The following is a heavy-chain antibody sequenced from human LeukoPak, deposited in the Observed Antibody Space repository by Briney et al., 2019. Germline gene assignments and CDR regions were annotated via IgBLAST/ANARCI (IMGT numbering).Heavy chain of an antibody. CDR3: ARDSVIDVGVRRFDP. Sequence: ASVKVSCKASGYTFTSYAMNWVRQAPGQGLEWMGWINTNTGNPTYAQGFTGRFVFSLDTSVSTAYLQISSLKAEDTTVYYCARDSVIDVGVRRFDPWGQGTLVTVSS. CDR2: INTNTGNP. CDR1: GYTFTSYA. D-gene: IGHD2-8*01. V-gene: IGHV7-4-1*02. J-gene: IGHJ5*02.